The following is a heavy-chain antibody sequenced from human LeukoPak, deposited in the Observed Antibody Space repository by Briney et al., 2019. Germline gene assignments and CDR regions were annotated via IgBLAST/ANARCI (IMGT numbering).Heavy chain of an antibody. CDR3: AKDFDYYDSSGYSY. Sequence: GGSLRLSCAASGFTFSTYGMIWVRQAPGKGPEWVSSISSISTYTHYADAVKGRFTISRDNTKNSLYLQMNSLRVEDTAVYYCAKDFDYYDSSGYSYWGQGTLVTVSS. CDR1: GFTFSTYG. CDR2: ISSISTYT. D-gene: IGHD3-22*01. J-gene: IGHJ4*02. V-gene: IGHV3-21*04.